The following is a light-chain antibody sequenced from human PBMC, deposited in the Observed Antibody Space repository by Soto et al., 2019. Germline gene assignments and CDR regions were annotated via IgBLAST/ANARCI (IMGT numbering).Light chain of an antibody. Sequence: QPVLTQPPSASGTPGQRVTISCSGSSSNIGRNTVNWYQQLPGTAPKLLLYGNNQRPSGVPDRFSGSKSGTSASLAISRLQSEDEADYYCAAWDDSLNSHVFGTGAKVTVL. V-gene: IGLV1-44*01. CDR1: SSNIGRNT. CDR2: GNN. J-gene: IGLJ1*01. CDR3: AAWDDSLNSHV.